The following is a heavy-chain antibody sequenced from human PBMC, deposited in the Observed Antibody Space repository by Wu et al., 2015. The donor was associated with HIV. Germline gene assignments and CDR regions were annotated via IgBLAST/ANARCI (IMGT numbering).Heavy chain of an antibody. Sequence: QVQLVQSGAEVKKPGASVKVSCKASGYTFTGYYMHWVRQAPGQGLEWMGWINPNSGGTNYAQKFQGRVTMTRDTSISTAYMELSRLRSDDTAVYYCAREGGYSGYEPYYYGMDVWGQGTTVTGLL. D-gene: IGHD5-12*01. V-gene: IGHV1-2*02. CDR1: GYTFTGYY. J-gene: IGHJ6*02. CDR2: INPNSGGT. CDR3: AREGGYSGYEPYYYGMDV.